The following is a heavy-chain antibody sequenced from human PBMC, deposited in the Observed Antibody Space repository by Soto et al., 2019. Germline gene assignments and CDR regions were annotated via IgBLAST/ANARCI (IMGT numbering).Heavy chain of an antibody. J-gene: IGHJ4*02. CDR1: GFTFSDYP. V-gene: IGHV3-48*02. D-gene: IGHD2-15*01. CDR3: ARETPSFDS. CDR2: IRTISSAI. Sequence: PRGSLRLSCAASGFTFSDYPMNWVRQAPGKGLEWVSSIRTISSAIYFADSVRGRFTISRDNARNSLYLQMTSLRDEDTAVYYCARETPSFDSWGQGTLVTVSS.